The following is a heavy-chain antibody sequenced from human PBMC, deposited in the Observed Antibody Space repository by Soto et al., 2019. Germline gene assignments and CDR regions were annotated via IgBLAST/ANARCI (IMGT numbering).Heavy chain of an antibody. J-gene: IGHJ6*02. CDR2: SECSGSA. Sequence: AETLSLTCTFSGGSSSSSSYYGGWIRQPPGKGGEWIGSSECSGSADYNLALKRRVSIAVDTSKNQFSLKLSSVTAADTAVYYCASYAIAALTDSSGWYDYYYGMDVWGQGTTVT. D-gene: IGHD6-19*01. V-gene: IGHV4-39*01. CDR3: ASYAIAALTDSSGWYDYYYGMDV. CDR1: GGSSSSSSYY.